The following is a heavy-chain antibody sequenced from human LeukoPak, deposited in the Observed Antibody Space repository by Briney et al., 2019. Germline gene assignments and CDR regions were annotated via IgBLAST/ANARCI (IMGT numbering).Heavy chain of an antibody. V-gene: IGHV4-34*01. Sequence: SGTLSLTCAVYGGSFSGYYWSWIRQPPGKGLEWIGEINHSGSTNYNPSLKSRVTISVDTSKNQFSLKLSSVTAADTAVYYCARGEGYSSGWYGSYYGMDVWGQGTTVTVSS. CDR2: INHSGST. CDR3: ARGEGYSSGWYGSYYGMDV. D-gene: IGHD6-19*01. CDR1: GGSFSGYY. J-gene: IGHJ6*02.